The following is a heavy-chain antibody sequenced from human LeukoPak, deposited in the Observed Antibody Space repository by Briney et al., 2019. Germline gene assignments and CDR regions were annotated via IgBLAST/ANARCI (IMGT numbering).Heavy chain of an antibody. V-gene: IGHV1-69*06. CDR3: ARVSRPYDSSGYWTASFDY. Sequence: GASVKVSCKASGGTFSSYAISWVRQAPGQGLEWMGGIIPIFGTANYAQKLQGRVTITADKSTSTVYMELSSLRSEDTAVYYCARVSRPYDSSGYWTASFDYWGQGTLVTVSS. CDR2: IIPIFGTA. D-gene: IGHD3-22*01. CDR1: GGTFSSYA. J-gene: IGHJ4*02.